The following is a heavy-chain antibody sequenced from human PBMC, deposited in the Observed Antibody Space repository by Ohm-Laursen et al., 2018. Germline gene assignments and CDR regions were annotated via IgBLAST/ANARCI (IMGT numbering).Heavy chain of an antibody. J-gene: IGHJ4*02. V-gene: IGHV3-48*03. CDR3: LRTFAN. Sequence: SLRLSCAASGFTFSSHGMNWVRQAPGKGLEWVSYISNSGSTINYADSVKGRFIISRDNAKNSLYLQMNSLRAEDTALYYCLRTFANWGQGTLVTVSS. CDR1: GFTFSSHG. CDR2: ISNSGSTI.